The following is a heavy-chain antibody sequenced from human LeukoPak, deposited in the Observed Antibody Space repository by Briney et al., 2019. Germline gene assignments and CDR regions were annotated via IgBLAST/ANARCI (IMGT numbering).Heavy chain of an antibody. V-gene: IGHV4-59*01. CDR1: GXSISSYY. Sequence: SETXSHTXTVSGXSISSYYWSWIRQPPGKGXEXXGYIYYSGSTNYNPSLKSRVTISVDTSKNQFSLKLSSVTAADTAVYYCARGKGHPGSYYYYYMDVWGKGTTVTVSS. J-gene: IGHJ6*03. CDR3: ARGKGHPGSYYYYYMDV. CDR2: IYYSGST. D-gene: IGHD3-10*01.